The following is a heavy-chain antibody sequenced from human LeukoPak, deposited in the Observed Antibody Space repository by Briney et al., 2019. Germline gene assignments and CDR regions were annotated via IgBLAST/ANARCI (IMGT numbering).Heavy chain of an antibody. CDR2: ISGSGGST. Sequence: GGSLRLSCAASGFTFSSYEMNWVRQAPGKGLEWVSAISGSGGSTYYADSVKGRFTISRDNSKNTLYLQMNSLRAEDTAVYYCAKVPRTYYYGSGSYYSRNEGPDYWGQGTLVTVSS. CDR3: AKVPRTYYYGSGSYYSRNEGPDY. J-gene: IGHJ4*02. V-gene: IGHV3-23*01. CDR1: GFTFSSYE. D-gene: IGHD3-10*01.